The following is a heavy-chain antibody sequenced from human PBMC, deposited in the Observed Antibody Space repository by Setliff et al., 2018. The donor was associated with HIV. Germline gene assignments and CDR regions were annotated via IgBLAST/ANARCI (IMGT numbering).Heavy chain of an antibody. Sequence: ASVKVSCKASGYTFTSYYMHWVRQAPGQGLEWMGIINPSGGSTSYAQRFQERVNITRDMSTSTSYMEVTNLRSDDTAVYYCAARPGVDSSGYYDYYYMDVWGKGTTVTVSS. CDR3: AARPGVDSSGYYDYYYMDV. CDR1: GYTFTSYY. J-gene: IGHJ6*03. V-gene: IGHV1-46*01. CDR2: INPSGGST. D-gene: IGHD3-22*01.